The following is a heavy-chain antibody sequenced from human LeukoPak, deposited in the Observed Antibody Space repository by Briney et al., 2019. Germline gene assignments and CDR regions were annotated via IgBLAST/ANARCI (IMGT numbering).Heavy chain of an antibody. CDR2: IQYDGSYK. J-gene: IGHJ4*02. Sequence: PGGSLRLSCAASEFTFSSYGMHWVRQAPGKGLEWVAFIQYDGSYKDYGDSVKGRFTISRDNAKNSLYLQMNSLRAEDTAVYYCARWFGELRFWGQGTLVTVSS. D-gene: IGHD3-10*01. CDR1: EFTFSSYG. CDR3: ARWFGELRF. V-gene: IGHV3-30*12.